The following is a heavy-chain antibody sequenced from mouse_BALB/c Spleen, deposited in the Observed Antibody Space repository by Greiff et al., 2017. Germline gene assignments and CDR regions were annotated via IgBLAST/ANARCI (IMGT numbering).Heavy chain of an antibody. J-gene: IGHJ4*01. CDR2: ILPGSGST. V-gene: IGHV1-9*01. D-gene: IGHD1-3*01. CDR1: GYTFSSYW. CDR3: ARRLKGYAMDY. Sequence: VQLQQSGAELMKPGASVKISCKATGYTFSSYWIEWVKQRPGHGLEWIGEILPGSGSTNYNEKFKGKATFTADTSSNTAYMQLSSLTSEDSAVYYCARRLKGYAMDYWGQGTSVTVSS.